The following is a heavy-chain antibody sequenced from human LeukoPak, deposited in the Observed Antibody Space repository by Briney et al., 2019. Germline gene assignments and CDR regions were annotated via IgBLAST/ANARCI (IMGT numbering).Heavy chain of an antibody. D-gene: IGHD3-22*01. CDR3: ARVGSSGHNEDY. J-gene: IGHJ4*02. CDR2: IIPIFGTT. CDR1: GGTFSSYG. Sequence: GASVKVSCKASGGTFSSYGFNWVRQAPGQGLERMGGIIPIFGTTNYAQKFQGRVTITADESTSTAYMELSSLKSEDTAVYYCARVGSSGHNEDYWGQGTLVTVSS. V-gene: IGHV1-69*13.